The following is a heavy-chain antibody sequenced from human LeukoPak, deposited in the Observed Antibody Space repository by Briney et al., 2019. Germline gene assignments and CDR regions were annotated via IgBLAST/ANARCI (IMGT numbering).Heavy chain of an antibody. J-gene: IGHJ6*02. CDR2: ISYDGSNK. CDR1: GFTFSSYA. D-gene: IGHD2-2*01. V-gene: IGHV3-30-3*01. CDR3: ARYPSDWAYYYYGMDV. Sequence: GRSLRLSCAASGFTFSSYAMHWVRQAPGKGLEWVAVISYDGSNKYYADSVKGRFTISRDSSKNTLYLQMNSLRAEDTAVYYCARYPSDWAYYYYGMDVWGQGTTVTVSS.